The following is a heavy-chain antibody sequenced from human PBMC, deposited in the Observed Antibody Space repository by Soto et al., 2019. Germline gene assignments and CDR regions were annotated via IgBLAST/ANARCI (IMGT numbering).Heavy chain of an antibody. CDR2: ISGSGAAT. CDR1: GFIPSSYA. CDR3: AKDAIMVSSSFNYFDF. V-gene: IGHV3-23*01. D-gene: IGHD6-13*01. J-gene: IGHJ4*02. Sequence: GSLRLSCVVSGFIPSSYAMSWVRQAPGKGLEWVSGISGSGAATSYADSVKGRFTISRDNSKNTLYLQMNSLSAEDTAIYSCAKDAIMVSSSFNYFDFWGQGALVTVSS.